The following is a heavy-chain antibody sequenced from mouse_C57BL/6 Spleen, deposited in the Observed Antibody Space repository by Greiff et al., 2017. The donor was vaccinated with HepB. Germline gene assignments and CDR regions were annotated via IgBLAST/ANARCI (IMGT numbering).Heavy chain of an antibody. CDR3: ARGDDYDGGYFDV. J-gene: IGHJ1*03. Sequence: DVHLVESGGGLVKPGGSLKLSCAASGFTFSSYAMSWVRQTPEKRLEWVATISDGGSYTYYPDNVKGRFTISRDNAKNNLYLQMSHLKSEDTAMYYCARGDDYDGGYFDVWGTGTTVTVSS. V-gene: IGHV5-4*01. CDR2: ISDGGSYT. CDR1: GFTFSSYA. D-gene: IGHD2-4*01.